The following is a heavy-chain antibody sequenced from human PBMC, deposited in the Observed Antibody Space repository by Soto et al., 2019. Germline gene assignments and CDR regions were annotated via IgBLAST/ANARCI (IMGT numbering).Heavy chain of an antibody. D-gene: IGHD1-1*01. CDR3: AKARGGQLGIDF. J-gene: IGHJ4*02. CDR1: GYTFSSFL. CDR2: IRVQNGDT. Sequence: VQLVQSEAEVKKPGASVKVSCKTSGYTFSSFLITWVRQAPGQGLEWVGRIRVQNGDTRYAQRIQGRVSMTTETSATTAYMDLRVLTPNGTAVYSFAKARGGQLGIDFWGQGTLLTVSS. V-gene: IGHV1-18*01.